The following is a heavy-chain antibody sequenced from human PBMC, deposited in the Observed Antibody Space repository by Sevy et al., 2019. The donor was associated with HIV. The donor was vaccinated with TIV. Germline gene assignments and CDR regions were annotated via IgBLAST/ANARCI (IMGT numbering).Heavy chain of an antibody. CDR2: INPDSGGP. Sequence: ASVKVSCKASGYTFTGYYMHWVRQAPGQGLEWMGWINPDSGGPNYAPKFQGRVTLTRDTSISTAYMELGRLKSDDTGVYYCVRDDRDGYFDYWGQGSLVTVSS. CDR1: GYTFTGYY. CDR3: VRDDRDGYFDY. J-gene: IGHJ4*02. V-gene: IGHV1-2*02.